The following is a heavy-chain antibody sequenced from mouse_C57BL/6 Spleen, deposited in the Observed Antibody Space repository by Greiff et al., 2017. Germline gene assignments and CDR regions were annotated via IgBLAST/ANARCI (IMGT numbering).Heavy chain of an antibody. CDR2: IYPGDGDT. J-gene: IGHJ3*01. V-gene: IGHV1-82*01. CDR1: GYAFSSSW. CDR3: ARGAGNYPAFAY. D-gene: IGHD2-1*01. Sequence: QVQLQQSGPELVKPGASVKISCKASGYAFSSSWMNWVKQRPGKGLEWIGRIYPGDGDTNYNGKFKGKATLTADKSSSTAYMQLSSLTSEDSAVYFGARGAGNYPAFAYWGQGTLVTVSA.